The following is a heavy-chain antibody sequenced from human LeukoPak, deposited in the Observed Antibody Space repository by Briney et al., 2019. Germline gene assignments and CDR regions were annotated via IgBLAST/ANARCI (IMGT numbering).Heavy chain of an antibody. J-gene: IGHJ4*02. CDR1: GGSISSGGYS. CDR3: ARSPSPPTNFDY. CDR2: IYHSGST. Sequence: PSETLSLTCAVSGGSISSGGYSWSWIRQPPGKGLEWIGYIYHSGSTYYNPSLKSRVTISVDRSKNQFSLKLSSVTAADTAVYYCARSPSPPTNFDYWGQGTLVTVSS. V-gene: IGHV4-30-2*01.